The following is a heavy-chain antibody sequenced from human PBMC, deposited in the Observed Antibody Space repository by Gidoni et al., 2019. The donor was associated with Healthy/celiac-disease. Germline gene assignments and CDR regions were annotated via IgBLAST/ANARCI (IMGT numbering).Heavy chain of an antibody. D-gene: IGHD3-16*01. CDR1: DGTFHRYA. V-gene: IGHV1-69*01. CDR3: ASGTAYDYVWGSGYFDY. J-gene: IGHJ4*02. Sequence: QAQLLQSGDEVKTRGSPVQVYCKASDGTFHRYAISWVRQAPGQGLEWMGGIIPIFGTANYAQKFQGRVTITADESTSTAYMELSSLRSEDTAVYYCASGTAYDYVWGSGYFDYWGQGTLVTVSS. CDR2: IIPIFGTA.